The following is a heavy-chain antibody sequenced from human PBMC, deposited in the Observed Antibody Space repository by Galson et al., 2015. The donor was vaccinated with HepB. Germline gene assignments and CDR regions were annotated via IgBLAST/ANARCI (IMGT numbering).Heavy chain of an antibody. J-gene: IGHJ3*02. V-gene: IGHV4-39*01. D-gene: IGHD1-26*01. CDR2: IFYSGTT. Sequence: SETLSLTCTVSGASLSTRSYYWGWVRQSPDKGLEWIGCIFYSGTTYYNPSLKSRVTISVDTSRSQFSLRLTSVTAADTAVYYCARHERREVRTSSAFDMWGPGTMVTVSS. CDR3: ARHERREVRTSSAFDM. CDR1: GASLSTRSYY.